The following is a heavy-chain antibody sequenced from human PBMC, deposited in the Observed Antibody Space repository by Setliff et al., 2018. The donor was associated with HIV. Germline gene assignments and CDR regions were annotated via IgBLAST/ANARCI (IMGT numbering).Heavy chain of an antibody. D-gene: IGHD1-26*01. CDR3: ARLRDMEWELIGLDY. CDR1: GDSSSNDY. J-gene: IGHJ4*02. V-gene: IGHV4-59*01. CDR2: IHYSGST. Sequence: LSLTCTVSGDSSSNDYWTWVRQPPGKGLEWIGDIHYSGSTNYNPSLKSRVTISLDTSKNQFSLKLSSVTAADTAIYYCARLRDMEWELIGLDYWGRGTLVTVSS.